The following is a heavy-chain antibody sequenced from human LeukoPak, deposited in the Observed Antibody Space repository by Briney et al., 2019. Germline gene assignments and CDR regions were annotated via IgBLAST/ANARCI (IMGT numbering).Heavy chain of an antibody. CDR3: ATEPGYGGEQFIDY. V-gene: IGHV4-30-4*08. CDR1: GGSISSGDYY. D-gene: IGHD4-23*01. Sequence: PSETLSLTCTVSGGSISSGDYYWSWIRQPPGKGLEWIGYIYYSGSTYYNPSLKSRVTISVDTSKNQFSLKLSSVTAADTAVYYCATEPGYGGEQFIDYWGQGTLVTVSS. CDR2: IYYSGST. J-gene: IGHJ4*02.